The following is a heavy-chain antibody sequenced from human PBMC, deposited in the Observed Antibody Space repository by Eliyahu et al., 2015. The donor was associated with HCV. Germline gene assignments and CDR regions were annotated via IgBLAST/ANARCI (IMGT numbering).Heavy chain of an antibody. CDR1: GFXFSNYW. D-gene: IGHD3-3*01. J-gene: IGHJ4*02. CDR2: INTDGSRT. CDR3: ARDISDFWSGYSTFDH. V-gene: IGHV3-74*01. Sequence: EVQLVEAGGGLVQPGGSXRLXCAXSGFXFSNYWMHWVRQVPGKGLVWVXRINTDGSRTIYADSVKSRFTISRDNAKNALYLQMNSLRAEDTAVYYCARDISDFWSGYSTFDHWGQGTLVTVSS.